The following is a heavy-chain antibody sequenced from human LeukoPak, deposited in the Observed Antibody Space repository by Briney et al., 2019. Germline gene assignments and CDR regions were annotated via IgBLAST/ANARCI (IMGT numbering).Heavy chain of an antibody. CDR1: GFTFSNYA. CDR2: ITGDGGAT. V-gene: IGHV3-23*01. J-gene: IGHJ5*02. Sequence: PGGSLRLSCACSGFTFSNYAMMWVRQAPGKGLEWVSTITGDGGATIYSDSVQGRLTISRDNSKNMVYLHLNSLRVDDTAVYFCAKGNATSAVDWFDPRGQGTLVTVSS. CDR3: AKGNATSAVDWFDP. D-gene: IGHD6-19*01.